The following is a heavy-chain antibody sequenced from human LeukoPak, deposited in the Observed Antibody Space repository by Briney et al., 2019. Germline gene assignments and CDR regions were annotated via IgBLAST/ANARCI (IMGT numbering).Heavy chain of an antibody. Sequence: LESLSAIRDSRANTYYAHSVKGRFTISRDNSKNTLYLQMNSLRVEDTAVYYCTKAWAADYWGRGTLVTVSS. J-gene: IGHJ4*02. CDR3: TKAWAADY. CDR2: IRDSRANT. V-gene: IGHV3-23*01. D-gene: IGHD1-26*01.